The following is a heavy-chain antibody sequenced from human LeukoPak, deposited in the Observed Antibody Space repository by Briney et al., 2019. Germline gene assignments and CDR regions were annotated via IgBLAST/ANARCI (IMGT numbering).Heavy chain of an antibody. D-gene: IGHD6-13*01. CDR2: INPNSGGT. CDR3: AREGSSSWSRSAFDI. J-gene: IGHJ3*02. Sequence: ASVKVSCTASGYTFTGYYMHWVRQAPGQGLEWMGWINPNSGGTNYAQKFQGRVTMTRDTSISTAYMELSRLRSDDTAVYYCAREGSSSWSRSAFDIWGQGTMVTVSS. CDR1: GYTFTGYY. V-gene: IGHV1-2*02.